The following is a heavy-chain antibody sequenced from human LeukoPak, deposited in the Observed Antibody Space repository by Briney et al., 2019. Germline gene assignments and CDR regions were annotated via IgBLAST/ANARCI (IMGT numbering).Heavy chain of an antibody. V-gene: IGHV1-2*06. D-gene: IGHD1-1*01. CDR3: ARDKGWNDAGGDAFDI. Sequence: ASAKVSCKASGFTFTGYHMHWVRQAPGQGLQWMGRINPNSGGTNYAQKFQGRVTMTRDTSISTAYMELSRLTSDDTAMYYCARDKGWNDAGGDAFDIWGQGTMVTVSS. J-gene: IGHJ3*02. CDR1: GFTFTGYH. CDR2: INPNSGGT.